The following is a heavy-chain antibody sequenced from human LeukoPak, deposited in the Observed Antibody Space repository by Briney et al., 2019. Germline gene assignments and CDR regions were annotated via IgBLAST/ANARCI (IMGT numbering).Heavy chain of an antibody. CDR2: INHSVST. Sequence: PSETLSLTCAVYGGSFSGYYWSWIRKPPGKRLEWIGEINHSVSTNYNPSLKRRVNISVDTSKNQFSLKLSSVTDADTAVYYCARRKAGGYDILTGYQTTTGFDYWGQGTLVTVSS. V-gene: IGHV4-34*01. CDR3: ARRKAGGYDILTGYQTTTGFDY. D-gene: IGHD3-9*01. CDR1: GGSFSGYY. J-gene: IGHJ4*02.